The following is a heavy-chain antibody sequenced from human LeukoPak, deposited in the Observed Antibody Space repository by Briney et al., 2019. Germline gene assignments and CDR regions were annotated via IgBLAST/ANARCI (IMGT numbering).Heavy chain of an antibody. V-gene: IGHV3-48*04. J-gene: IGHJ4*02. CDR3: ARGEGGYCSSTSCPVGDY. Sequence: GGSLRLSCAASGFTFSSYSMNWVRQAPGKGLEWVSYISSSSSTIYYADSVKGRFTISRDNAKNSLYLQMNSLRAEDTAVYYCARGEGGYCSSTSCPVGDYWGQGTLVTVSS. CDR2: ISSSSSTI. D-gene: IGHD2-2*01. CDR1: GFTFSSYS.